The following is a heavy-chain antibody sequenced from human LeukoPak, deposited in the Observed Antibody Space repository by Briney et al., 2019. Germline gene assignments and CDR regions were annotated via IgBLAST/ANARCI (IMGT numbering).Heavy chain of an antibody. V-gene: IGHV4-30-4*01. Sequence: SQTLSLTCTVSGGSISSGDYYWSWIRQPPGKGLEWIGYIYYSGSTYYNPSLKSRVTKSVDTSKNQFSLKLSSVTAADTAVYYCARGGWLRFEDYWGQGTPVTVSS. CDR3: ARGGWLRFEDY. CDR1: GGSISSGDYY. J-gene: IGHJ4*02. D-gene: IGHD5-12*01. CDR2: IYYSGST.